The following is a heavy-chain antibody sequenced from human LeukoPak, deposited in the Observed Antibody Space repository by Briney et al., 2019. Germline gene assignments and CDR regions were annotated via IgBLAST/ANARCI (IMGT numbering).Heavy chain of an antibody. V-gene: IGHV4-39*01. CDR1: GGSISSSGYY. Sequence: SETLSLTCTVSGGSISSSGYYWGWIRQPPGRGLEWLGSIYYSGSTYYSPSLKSRVSISVDTSKNQFSLKLSSVTAADTAVYYCASGYYYFDYWGQGTLVTVSS. CDR3: ASGYYYFDY. J-gene: IGHJ4*02. D-gene: IGHD1-1*01. CDR2: IYYSGST.